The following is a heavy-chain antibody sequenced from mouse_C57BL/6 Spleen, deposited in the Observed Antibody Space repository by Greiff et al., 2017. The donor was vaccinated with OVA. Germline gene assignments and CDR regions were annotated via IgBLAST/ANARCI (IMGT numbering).Heavy chain of an antibody. CDR3: AKGTLTGSSRYFDV. V-gene: IGHV2-5*01. D-gene: IGHD2-13*01. Sequence: QVHVKQSGPGLVQPSQSLSITCTVSGFSLTSYGVHWVRQSPGKGLEWLGVIWRGGSTDYNAAFMSRLSITKDNSKSQVFFKMNSLQADDTAIYYCAKGTLTGSSRYFDVWGTGTTVTVSS. CDR2: IWRGGST. CDR1: GFSLTSYG. J-gene: IGHJ1*03.